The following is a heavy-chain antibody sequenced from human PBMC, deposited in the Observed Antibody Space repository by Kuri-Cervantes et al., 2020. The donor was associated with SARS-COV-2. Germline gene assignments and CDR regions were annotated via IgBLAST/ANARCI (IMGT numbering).Heavy chain of an antibody. V-gene: IGHV3-15*07. D-gene: IGHD3-16*01. J-gene: IGHJ4*02. CDR1: GFTFNNAW. Sequence: ETLSLTCAASGFTFNNAWMNWVRQAPGKGLEWVGHIYSQSHGGTTDYAAPVKGRFIISRDDSRNTVHLQMNSLKIEDTGFYYCATDLVSYGYYVDYWGQGTLVTVSS. CDR2: IYSQSHGGTT. CDR3: ATDLVSYGYYVDY.